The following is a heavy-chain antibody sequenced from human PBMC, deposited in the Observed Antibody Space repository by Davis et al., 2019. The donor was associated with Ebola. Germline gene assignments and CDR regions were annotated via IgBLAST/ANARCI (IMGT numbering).Heavy chain of an antibody. CDR3: AKGSIAVAGTWYYYGMDV. D-gene: IGHD6-19*01. J-gene: IGHJ6*02. CDR1: GFTFSSYA. Sequence: PGGSLRLSCAASGFTFSSYAMSWVRQAPGKGLEWVSAISGSGGSTYYADSVKGRFTISRDNSKNTLYLQMNSLRAEDTAVYYCAKGSIAVAGTWYYYGMDVWSQGTTVTVSS. V-gene: IGHV3-23*01. CDR2: ISGSGGST.